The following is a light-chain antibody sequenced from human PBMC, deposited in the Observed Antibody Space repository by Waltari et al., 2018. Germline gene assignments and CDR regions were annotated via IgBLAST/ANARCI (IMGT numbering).Light chain of an antibody. V-gene: IGLV8-61*01. CDR3: LVYMGSGIWV. J-gene: IGLJ3*02. Sequence: QTVVTQEPSLTVSPGGTVTLTCVLSSGSVSSTSYVSWYQQRPGQTPRTLVYKTNIRSSGVPVRFSGSSLGNKAALIITGAQADDECDYYCLVYMGSGIWVFGGGTKLTVL. CDR1: SGSVSSTSY. CDR2: KTN.